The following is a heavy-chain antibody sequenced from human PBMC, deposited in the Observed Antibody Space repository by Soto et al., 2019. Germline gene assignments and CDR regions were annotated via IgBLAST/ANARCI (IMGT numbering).Heavy chain of an antibody. V-gene: IGHV4-31*03. Sequence: QVQLQESGPGLVMPSQTLSLTCTVSGGSISSGGYYWTWIRQHPGKGLEWIGYIYYSGSTYSNPSLKSRATISVDTSKNQFSLNLSSVTAADTAVYYCARERRCTSTSCRTNWFDPWGQGTLVTVSS. D-gene: IGHD2-2*01. CDR1: GGSISSGGYY. CDR2: IYYSGST. J-gene: IGHJ5*02. CDR3: ARERRCTSTSCRTNWFDP.